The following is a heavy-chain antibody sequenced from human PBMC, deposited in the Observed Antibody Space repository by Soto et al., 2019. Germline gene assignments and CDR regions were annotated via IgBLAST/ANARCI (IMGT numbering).Heavy chain of an antibody. J-gene: IGHJ3*02. CDR2: IGSGSHSI. CDR1: GFSFTTYS. CDR3: VKDENYAFDI. Sequence: PGGSLRLSCAASGFSFTTYSMNWIRQSPGKGLEWVSYIGSGSHSISYADSVKGRFTISRDNARNSLFLQMNTLRAEDTAVYYCVKDENYAFDIWGQGTMVTV. V-gene: IGHV3-48*01.